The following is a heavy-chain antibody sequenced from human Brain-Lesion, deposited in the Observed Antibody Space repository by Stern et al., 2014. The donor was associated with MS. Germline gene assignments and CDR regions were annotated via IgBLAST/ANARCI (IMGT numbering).Heavy chain of an antibody. J-gene: IGHJ6*02. CDR1: GGSISSGGYY. CDR2: IFNSGST. D-gene: IGHD2-2*01. V-gene: IGHV4-61*02. CDR3: ARGRVVPGFQYYATDV. Sequence: QLQLQESGPGLVKPSQTLSLSCTVSGGSISSGGYYWSWIRPPAGKGLEWIGRIFNSGSTSYNPSLKSRVTISIDTSKNQFPLRLNSRTAADTAVYYCARGRVVPGFQYYATDVWGQGTTVIVSS.